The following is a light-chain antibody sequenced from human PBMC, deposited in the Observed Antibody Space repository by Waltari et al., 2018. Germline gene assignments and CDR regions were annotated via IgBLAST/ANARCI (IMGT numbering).Light chain of an antibody. V-gene: IGKV1-5*03. Sequence: DVQMTQSPSTLSASVEDRVPITCRASQTISNWLAWYQQKPGKAPTLLIYKASSLQGGVPSRFSGSGSGAEFTLTISSLQPDDFATYYCHQYNAYPWTFGQGTKVEIK. CDR3: HQYNAYPWT. CDR2: KAS. J-gene: IGKJ1*01. CDR1: QTISNW.